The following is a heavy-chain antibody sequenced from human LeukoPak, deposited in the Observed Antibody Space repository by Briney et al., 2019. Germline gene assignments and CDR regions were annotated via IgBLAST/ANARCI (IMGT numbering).Heavy chain of an antibody. V-gene: IGHV4-4*09. CDR1: GGSIRSHY. D-gene: IGHD1-14*01. CDR2: IYSTGNT. CDR3: AREVVRPNHPHYYMDV. J-gene: IGHJ6*03. Sequence: SETLSLTCTVSGGSIRSHYLSWVRQPPGKGPEYIGNIYSTGNTNYNPSLKTRVTMSVDTSKNHFSLKMTAVTAADTGVYYCAREVVRPNHPHYYMDVWGKGATVIVSS.